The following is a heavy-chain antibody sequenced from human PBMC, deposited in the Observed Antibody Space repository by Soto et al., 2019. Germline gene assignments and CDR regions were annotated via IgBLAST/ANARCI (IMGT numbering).Heavy chain of an antibody. J-gene: IGHJ4*02. CDR1: GYSFTSYW. D-gene: IGHD2-15*01. CDR3: TTGRSRLGSSNDY. V-gene: IGHV3-15*07. CDR2: IKSKTDGGTT. Sequence: GESLKISCKGSGYSFTSYWMNLVRQAPGKGLEWVGRIKSKTDGGTTDYAAPVKGRFTISRDDSKNTLYLQMNSLKTEDTAVYYCTTGRSRLGSSNDYWGQGTLVTVSS.